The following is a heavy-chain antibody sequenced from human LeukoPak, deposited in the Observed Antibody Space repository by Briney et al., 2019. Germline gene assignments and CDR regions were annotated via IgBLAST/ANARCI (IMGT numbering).Heavy chain of an antibody. CDR3: ARAYSSGWELDY. Sequence: ASVKVSCKASGYTFTGYYMHWVRQAPGQGLEWMGWINPNSGGTNYAQKFQGRVTITRDTSISTAYMELSRLRSDDTAVYYCARAYSSGWELDYWGQGTLVTVSS. V-gene: IGHV1-2*02. D-gene: IGHD6-19*01. CDR2: INPNSGGT. J-gene: IGHJ4*02. CDR1: GYTFTGYY.